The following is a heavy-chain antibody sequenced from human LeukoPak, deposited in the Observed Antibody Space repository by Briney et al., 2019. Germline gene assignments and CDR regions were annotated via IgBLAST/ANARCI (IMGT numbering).Heavy chain of an antibody. CDR3: ARVAAGIGFFQH. J-gene: IGHJ1*01. V-gene: IGHV4-38-2*02. CDR2: NHHSGST. D-gene: IGHD6-13*01. CDR1: GYSISSGYY. Sequence: SETLSLTCIVSGYSISSGYYRGWIRQPPGKGLEWIGNNHHSGSTYYNPSLKSRVTISVDTSKNQLSLKLSSVTAADTAVYYCARVAAGIGFFQHWGQGTLVTVSS.